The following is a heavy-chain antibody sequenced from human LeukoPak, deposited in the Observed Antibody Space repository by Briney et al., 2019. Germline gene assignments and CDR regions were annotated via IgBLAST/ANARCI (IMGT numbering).Heavy chain of an antibody. J-gene: IGHJ4*02. CDR2: ISPNNGNT. CDR1: GYTFTNYA. V-gene: IGHV1-18*01. CDR3: ARSPSIVGTTRTFDY. D-gene: IGHD1-26*01. Sequence: ASVKVSCKASGYTFTNYAISWVRQAPGQGLEWMGWISPNNGNTNYAQKPQGRVTMTTNTPTSTAYMELRSLRSDDTAVYYCARSPSIVGTTRTFDYWGQGTLVTVSS.